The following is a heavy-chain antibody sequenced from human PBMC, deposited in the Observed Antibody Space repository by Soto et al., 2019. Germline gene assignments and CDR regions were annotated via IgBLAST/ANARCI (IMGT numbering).Heavy chain of an antibody. D-gene: IGHD3-16*01. CDR3: ASDLLPGLYCSQSGGLDY. CDR1: GFTFSSYG. J-gene: IGHJ4*02. Sequence: QVQLVESGGGVVQPGRSLRLSCAASGFTFSSYGMHWVRQVPGKGLEWVAVISYSGSNEYYADSMKGRFTTSRDNSKKTVYLKMTSLIAKDTAVYYCASDLLPGLYCSQSGGLDYWGQGTLVTVSS. CDR2: ISYSGSNE. V-gene: IGHV3-30*03.